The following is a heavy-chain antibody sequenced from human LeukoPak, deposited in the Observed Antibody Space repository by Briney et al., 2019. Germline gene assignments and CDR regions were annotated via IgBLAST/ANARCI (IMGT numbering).Heavy chain of an antibody. J-gene: IGHJ5*01. V-gene: IGHV4-59*03. CDR3: ALAPNSNWFDF. CDR2: IYYSGST. CDR1: GGSISSYY. D-gene: IGHD2-8*01. Sequence: SETLSLTCTVSGGSISSYYWSWIRQPPGKGLEWIGYIYYSGSTNYNPSLKSRVTISIDTSRRQFFLNLNSVTAADTAVYFCALAPNSNWFDFWGPGTLVTVSS.